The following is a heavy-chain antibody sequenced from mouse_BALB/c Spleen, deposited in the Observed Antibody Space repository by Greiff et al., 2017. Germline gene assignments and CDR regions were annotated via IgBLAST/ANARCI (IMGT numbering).Heavy chain of an antibody. Sequence: EVQRVESGGGLVKPGGSLKLSCAASGFTFSDYYMYWVRQTPEKRLEWVATISDGGSYTYYPDSVKGRFTISRDNAKNNLYLQMSSLKSEDTAMYYCARDLYGSRSLFAYWGQGTLVTVSA. CDR2: ISDGGSYT. D-gene: IGHD1-1*01. CDR1: GFTFSDYY. CDR3: ARDLYGSRSLFAY. J-gene: IGHJ3*01. V-gene: IGHV5-4*02.